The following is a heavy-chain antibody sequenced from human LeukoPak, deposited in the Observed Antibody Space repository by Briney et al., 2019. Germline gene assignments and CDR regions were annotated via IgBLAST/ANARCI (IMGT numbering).Heavy chain of an antibody. CDR2: ISWDGGST. D-gene: IGHD3-10*01. CDR3: AKVGGSGSSSAYYYYGMDV. J-gene: IGHJ6*02. Sequence: GGSLRLSCAASGFTFDDSTMHWVRQAPGKGLEWVSLISWDGGSTYYADSVKGRFTISRDNSKNSLYLQMNSLRTEDTALYYCAKVGGSGSSSAYYYYGMDVWGQGTTVTVSS. V-gene: IGHV3-43*01. CDR1: GFTFDDST.